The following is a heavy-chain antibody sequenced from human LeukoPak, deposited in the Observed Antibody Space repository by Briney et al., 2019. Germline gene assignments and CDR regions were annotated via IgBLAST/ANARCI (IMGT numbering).Heavy chain of an antibody. Sequence: GGSLRLSCAASGFTFSSYSMNWVRQAPGKGLEWVAIIKQDGTEKQYVDSVKGRFTISRDNAKNSLYLQMNNLRAEDTAMYYCAKEEWYSFDNWGQGYLVTVSS. V-gene: IGHV3-7*01. D-gene: IGHD1-1*01. CDR1: GFTFSSYS. CDR3: AKEEWYSFDN. J-gene: IGHJ4*02. CDR2: IKQDGTEK.